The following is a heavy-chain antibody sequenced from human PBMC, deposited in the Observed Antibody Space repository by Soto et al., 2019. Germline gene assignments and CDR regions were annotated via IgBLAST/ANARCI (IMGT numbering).Heavy chain of an antibody. CDR1: GYILTELS. CDR3: ATVPRGPRDVIFAY. CDR2: FDPEDGET. D-gene: IGHD5-12*01. V-gene: IGHV1-24*01. Sequence: ASVKVSCKVSGYILTELSMHWVRQAPGKGLEWMGGFDPEDGETIYAQKFQGRVTMTEDTSTDTAYMELSSLRSEDTAVYYCATVPRGPRDVIFAYWGQGTLVTVSS. J-gene: IGHJ4*02.